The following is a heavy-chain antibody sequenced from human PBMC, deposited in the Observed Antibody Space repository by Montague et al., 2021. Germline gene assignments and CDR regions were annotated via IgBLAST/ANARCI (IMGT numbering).Heavy chain of an antibody. J-gene: IGHJ4*02. Sequence: SETLSLTCTVSGYSISSGYYWGWIRQPPGEGLEWIGSILHSGSTYYNPSLKSRVTISVDTSKNQFSLKLTSVTAADTALYYCARDREAAPFDYWGQGTLVTVSS. D-gene: IGHD2-15*01. V-gene: IGHV4-38-2*02. CDR1: GYSISSGYY. CDR2: ILHSGST. CDR3: ARDREAAPFDY.